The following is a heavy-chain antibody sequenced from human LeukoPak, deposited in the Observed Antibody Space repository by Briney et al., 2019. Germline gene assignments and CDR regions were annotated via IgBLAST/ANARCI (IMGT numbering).Heavy chain of an antibody. CDR3: AKDHYYGSGSYLDWFDP. Sequence: GGSLRLSCAASGFTFSSYGMHWVRQAPGKGLEWVAVISYDGSNKYYADSVKGRFTNSRDNSKNTLYLQMNSLRAEETAVYYCAKDHYYGSGSYLDWFDPWGQGTLVTVSS. CDR2: ISYDGSNK. D-gene: IGHD3-10*01. CDR1: GFTFSSYG. J-gene: IGHJ5*02. V-gene: IGHV3-30*18.